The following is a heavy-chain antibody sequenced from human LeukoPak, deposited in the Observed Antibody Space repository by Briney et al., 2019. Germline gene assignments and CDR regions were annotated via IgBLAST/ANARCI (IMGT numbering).Heavy chain of an antibody. V-gene: IGHV3-9*01. Sequence: GGSLRLSCAASGFSFDDYAMHWVRQAPGKGLEWVSGITWNSGSTGYADSVKGRFTISRDNAKNSLFVQMNSLRAEDTALYYCAKDACSGTSCSFDYWGQGALVTVSS. CDR3: AKDACSGTSCSFDY. D-gene: IGHD2-2*01. CDR2: ITWNSGST. J-gene: IGHJ4*02. CDR1: GFSFDDYA.